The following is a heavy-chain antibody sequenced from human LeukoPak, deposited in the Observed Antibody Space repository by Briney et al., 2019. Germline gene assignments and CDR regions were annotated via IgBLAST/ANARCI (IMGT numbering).Heavy chain of an antibody. CDR2: IYYSGST. Sequence: SETLSLTCTVSGGSISSSSYYWGWIRQPPGKGLEWIGSIYYSGSTYYNPSLKSRVTISVDTFKNQFSLKLSSVTAADTAVYYCARIDGPDFDYWGQGTLVTVSS. J-gene: IGHJ4*02. CDR1: GGSISSSSYY. D-gene: IGHD2-8*01. CDR3: ARIDGPDFDY. V-gene: IGHV4-39*01.